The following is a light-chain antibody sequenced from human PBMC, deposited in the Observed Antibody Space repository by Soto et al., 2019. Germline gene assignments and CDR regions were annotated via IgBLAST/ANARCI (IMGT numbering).Light chain of an antibody. V-gene: IGKV1-39*01. Sequence: DIQMTQSPSSLSASVGDRVTITCRASQDIRNYLNWYQQKPGKSPEVLINAASSLQSGVPSRFSGSASGTDFTLTISSLQPGDFATYYCQQSYSTVWTFGQGTKGEIK. CDR1: QDIRNY. CDR2: AAS. J-gene: IGKJ1*01. CDR3: QQSYSTVWT.